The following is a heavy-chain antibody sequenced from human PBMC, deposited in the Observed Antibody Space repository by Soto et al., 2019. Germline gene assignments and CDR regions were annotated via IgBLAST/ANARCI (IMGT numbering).Heavy chain of an antibody. Sequence: QSWGSLRLSCAASGFTFSSDGMHWVRQAPGKGLEWVAVISYDGSNKYYADSVKGRFTISRDNSKNTLYLQMNSLRAEDTAVYYCAKDSSGWYRGFNYGMDVWGQGTTVTVSS. J-gene: IGHJ6*02. D-gene: IGHD6-19*01. CDR1: GFTFSSDG. CDR3: AKDSSGWYRGFNYGMDV. V-gene: IGHV3-30*18. CDR2: ISYDGSNK.